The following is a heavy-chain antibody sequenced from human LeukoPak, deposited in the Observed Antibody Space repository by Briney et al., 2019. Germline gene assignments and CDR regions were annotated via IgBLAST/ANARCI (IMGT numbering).Heavy chain of an antibody. CDR3: ARDWDESELWSPHSIYYFDY. J-gene: IGHJ4*02. D-gene: IGHD1-26*01. Sequence: GASVKVSCKASGGTFSSYAISWVRQAPGQGLEWMGRIIPIFGTANYAQKFQGRVTITTDESTRTAYMELSSLRSEETAVYYCARDWDESELWSPHSIYYFDYWGRGTLVTVSS. V-gene: IGHV1-69*05. CDR1: GGTFSSYA. CDR2: IIPIFGTA.